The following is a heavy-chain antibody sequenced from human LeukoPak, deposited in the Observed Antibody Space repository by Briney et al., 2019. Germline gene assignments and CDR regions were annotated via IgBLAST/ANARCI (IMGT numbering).Heavy chain of an antibody. J-gene: IGHJ6*02. D-gene: IGHD6-6*01. CDR3: ARASGNYYYGMNV. CDR2: IYHSGST. CDR1: GGSISSGGYS. V-gene: IGHV4-30-2*01. Sequence: SETLSLTCAVSGGSISSGGYSWSWIRQPPGKGLEWIGYIYHSGSTYYNPSLKGRVTISVDRSKNQFSLKLSSVTAADTAVYYCARASGNYYYGMNVWGQGTTVTVSS.